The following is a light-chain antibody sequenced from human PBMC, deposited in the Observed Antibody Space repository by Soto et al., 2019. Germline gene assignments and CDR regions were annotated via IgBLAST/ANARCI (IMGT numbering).Light chain of an antibody. V-gene: IGLV2-23*01. Sequence: QSALTQPASVSGSPGQSITISCTGTSSDVGSYNLVSWYQQHPGNAPKLMIDEGSKRPSRVSNRFSGSKSGNTASLTISGLQAEDEADYYCCSYAGSSTLVFGGGTKLTVL. CDR2: EGS. CDR3: CSYAGSSTLV. J-gene: IGLJ3*02. CDR1: SSDVGSYNL.